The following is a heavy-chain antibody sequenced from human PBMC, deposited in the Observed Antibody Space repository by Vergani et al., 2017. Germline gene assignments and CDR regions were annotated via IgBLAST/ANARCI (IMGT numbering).Heavy chain of an antibody. CDR1: GFTFSSYE. CDR2: ISSSGSTI. CDR3: ARDRWVGATPANFDY. V-gene: IGHV3-48*03. D-gene: IGHD1-26*01. J-gene: IGHJ4*02. Sequence: EVQLVESGGGLVQPGGSLRLSCAASGFTFSSYEMNWVRQAPGKGLEWVSYISSSGSTIYYADSVKGRFTTSRDNAKNSLYLQMNRLRAEDTAVYYCARDRWVGATPANFDYWGQGTLVTVSS.